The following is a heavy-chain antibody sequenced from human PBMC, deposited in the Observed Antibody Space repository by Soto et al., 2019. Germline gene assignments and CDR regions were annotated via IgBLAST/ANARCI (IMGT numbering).Heavy chain of an antibody. V-gene: IGHV1-69*12. J-gene: IGHJ6*02. Sequence: QVQLVQSGAEVKKPGSSVKVSCKASGGTFSSYAISWVRQAPGQGLEWMGGIIPIFGTANYAQKFQGRVTITADESTSTAYRELSSLRSEDTAVYYCARCTPERSTYYYGMDVWGQGTTVTVSS. CDR1: GGTFSSYA. D-gene: IGHD1-1*01. CDR3: ARCTPERSTYYYGMDV. CDR2: IIPIFGTA.